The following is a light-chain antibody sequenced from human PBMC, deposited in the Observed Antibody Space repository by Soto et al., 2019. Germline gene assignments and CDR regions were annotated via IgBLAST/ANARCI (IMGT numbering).Light chain of an antibody. CDR2: GAS. J-gene: IGKJ1*01. Sequence: EVVLTQSPATLSVSAGGTVTLSCRASQSVRTNVAWYQQIPGQAPRLLVYGASTRATGVPARFTGSGSGIEFSLTISSLLSEDFAVYYCQHQSNWPRTFGQGTKVEIK. CDR1: QSVRTN. CDR3: QHQSNWPRT. V-gene: IGKV3-15*01.